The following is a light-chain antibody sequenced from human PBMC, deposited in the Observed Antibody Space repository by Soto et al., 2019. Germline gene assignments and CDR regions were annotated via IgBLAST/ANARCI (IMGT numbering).Light chain of an antibody. CDR1: ESISSY. CDR2: TAS. V-gene: IGKV1-39*01. Sequence: DIQMTQSPPSLSASVGDRVTITCRASESISSYLNWYQQKPGKAPKLLIYTASTLQSGVPSRFSGSGSGTDFTLTISSLQSEDFATYYCQHSYSTPFTFGQGTRLEIK. J-gene: IGKJ5*01. CDR3: QHSYSTPFT.